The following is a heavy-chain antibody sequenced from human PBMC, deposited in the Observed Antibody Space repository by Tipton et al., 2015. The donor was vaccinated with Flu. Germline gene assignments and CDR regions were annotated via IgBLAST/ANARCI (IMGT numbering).Heavy chain of an antibody. J-gene: IGHJ1*01. Sequence: LRLSCTVSGASLSTSTLYWGWTRQAPGKGLEWIGSIYYSGTTYYNPSLKSRVTISVDLSKNQFSLRLTSVTAADTAVYYCAREKDSSGSEYFQHWGQGTLVTVSS. CDR3: AREKDSSGSEYFQH. V-gene: IGHV4-39*07. CDR1: GASLSTSTLY. CDR2: IYYSGTT. D-gene: IGHD6-19*01.